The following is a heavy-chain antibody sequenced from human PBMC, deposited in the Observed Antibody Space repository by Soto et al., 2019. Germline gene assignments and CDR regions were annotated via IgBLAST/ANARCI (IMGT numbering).Heavy chain of an antibody. V-gene: IGHV3-23*01. CDR2: ISGMEDRT. D-gene: IGHD3-10*01. CDR1: GFNLRDQA. Sequence: LQSGGGIAQPGGSLRLFCTASGFNLRDQALSWFRQAPGGGLEWVSGISGMEDRTNYADFVKGRFFISKDRAKNTLTLQMNGLRDDDTAVYYCAKTYTGGWGQGTQVTVSS. CDR3: AKTYTGG. J-gene: IGHJ4*02.